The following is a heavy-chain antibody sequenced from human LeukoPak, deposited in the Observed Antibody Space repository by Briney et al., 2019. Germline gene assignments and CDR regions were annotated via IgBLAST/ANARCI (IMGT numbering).Heavy chain of an antibody. CDR2: INHSGST. D-gene: IGHD6-13*01. J-gene: IGHJ5*02. Sequence: KASETLSLTCAVYGGSFSGYYWSWIRKPPGKGLEWIGEINHSGSTNYNPSLQSRVTISVDTSRNQFSLKLSSVTAADTAVYYCASGVAAADYNWFDPWGQGTLVTVSS. CDR3: ASGVAAADYNWFDP. V-gene: IGHV4-34*01. CDR1: GGSFSGYY.